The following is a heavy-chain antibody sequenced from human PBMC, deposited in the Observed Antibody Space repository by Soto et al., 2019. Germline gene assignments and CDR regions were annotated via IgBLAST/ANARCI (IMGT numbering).Heavy chain of an antibody. D-gene: IGHD2-15*01. CDR2: INPSGGST. Sequence: QVQLVQSGAEVKKPGASVKVSCKASGYTFTSYYMHWVRQAPGQGLEWMGIINPSGGSTSYAQKFQGRVTMTRDTSTSTVYMELSSLRSEDTAVYYCARDYVGYCSGGSCSWLDPWGQGTLVTVSS. CDR1: GYTFTSYY. V-gene: IGHV1-46*01. J-gene: IGHJ5*02. CDR3: ARDYVGYCSGGSCSWLDP.